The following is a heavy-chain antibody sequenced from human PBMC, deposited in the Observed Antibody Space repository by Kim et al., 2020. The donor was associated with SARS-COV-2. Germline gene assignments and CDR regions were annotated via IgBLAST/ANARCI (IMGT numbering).Heavy chain of an antibody. CDR3: ARDGGGYSYGPHGFDP. Sequence: SETLSLTCTVSGGSISSGGYYWSWIRQHPGKGLEWIGYIYYSGSTYYNPSLKSRVTISVDTSKNQFSLKLSSVTAADTAVYYCARDGGGYSYGPHGFDPWGQGTLVTVSS. V-gene: IGHV4-31*03. J-gene: IGHJ5*02. CDR2: IYYSGST. D-gene: IGHD5-18*01. CDR1: GGSISSGGYY.